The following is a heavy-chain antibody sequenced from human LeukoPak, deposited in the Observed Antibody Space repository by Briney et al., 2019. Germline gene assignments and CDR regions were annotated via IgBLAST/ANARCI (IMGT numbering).Heavy chain of an antibody. CDR3: ARAYYDSSNGFYYYYMDV. Sequence: PSETLSLTCTVSGGFLSSYYWSWIRQPPGKGPEWIGYIYYSGSTNYNPSLKSRVTISVDTSKNHFSLKLSSVTAADTAVYYCARAYYDSSNGFYYYYMDVWGEGTTVTVSS. V-gene: IGHV4-59*01. CDR2: IYYSGST. D-gene: IGHD3-22*01. J-gene: IGHJ6*03. CDR1: GGFLSSYY.